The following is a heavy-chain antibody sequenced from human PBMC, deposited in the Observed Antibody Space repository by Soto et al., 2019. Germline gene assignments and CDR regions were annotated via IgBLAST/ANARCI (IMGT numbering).Heavy chain of an antibody. CDR1: GFTLRNYA. Sequence: QVELVESGGGVVQPGRSLRLSCAASGFTLRNYAMYWVRQAPGKGLEWVAVISYDGSNKYYADSVKGRFTISRDNSKNTLYQQMNSLRAEDTAVYYGAKDLCSSSSCYYNYGMDVWGQGTTVTVSS. D-gene: IGHD2-2*01. CDR3: AKDLCSSSSCYYNYGMDV. J-gene: IGHJ6*02. CDR2: ISYDGSNK. V-gene: IGHV3-30*18.